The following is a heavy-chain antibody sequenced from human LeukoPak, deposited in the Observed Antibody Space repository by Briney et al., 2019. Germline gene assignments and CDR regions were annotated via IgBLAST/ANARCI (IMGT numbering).Heavy chain of an antibody. CDR2: IHSDGRST. CDR1: GFTFSSYW. CDR3: ARGGIAAGV. D-gene: IGHD6-13*01. J-gene: IGHJ4*02. V-gene: IGHV3-74*01. Sequence: GGSLRLSCAASGFTFSSYWMHWVRQAPGKGLVWVSRIHSDGRSTSYADSVKGRFTISRDNAKNTLYLQMNSLRADDTAVYYWARGGIAAGVRGQGTLVTVSS.